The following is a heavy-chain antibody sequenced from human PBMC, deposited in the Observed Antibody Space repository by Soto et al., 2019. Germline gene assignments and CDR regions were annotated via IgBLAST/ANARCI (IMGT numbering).Heavy chain of an antibody. J-gene: IGHJ4*02. V-gene: IGHV1-69*01. CDR3: ARGYSYDSSGYYSHAYDFDY. CDR1: GGTFSSYA. Sequence: QVQLVQSGAEVKKPGSSVKVSCKASGGTFSSYAISWVRQAPGQGLEWMGGIIPIFGTANYAHKVQGRGTLAADASTSTAYMGQSSLTSEATAVYYSARGYSYDSSGYYSHAYDFDYWGQGTLVTVSS. D-gene: IGHD3-22*01. CDR2: IIPIFGTA.